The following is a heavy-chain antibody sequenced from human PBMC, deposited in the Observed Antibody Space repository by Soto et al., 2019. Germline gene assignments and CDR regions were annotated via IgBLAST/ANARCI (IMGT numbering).Heavy chain of an antibody. Sequence: EVQLVESGGGLVQPGGSLRLSCAASGFTVSSNYMSWVRQAPGKGLEWVSVIYSGGSTYYADSVKGRFTISRHNSKNTMYLQMNSLRAEDTAVYYCARGISGLGYGDYFVGMDVWGQGTTVTVSS. CDR3: ARGISGLGYGDYFVGMDV. CDR1: GFTVSSNY. D-gene: IGHD4-17*01. V-gene: IGHV3-53*04. CDR2: IYSGGST. J-gene: IGHJ6*02.